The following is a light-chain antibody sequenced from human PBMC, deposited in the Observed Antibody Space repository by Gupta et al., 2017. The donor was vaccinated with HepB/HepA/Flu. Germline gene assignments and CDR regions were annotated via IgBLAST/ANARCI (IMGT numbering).Light chain of an antibody. CDR3: QTWGTGTWV. V-gene: IGLV4-69*01. CDR2: LNSDGSH. CDR1: SGHSSYA. Sequence: QLVLTQSPSASASLGASVKLTCTLSSGHSSYAIAWHQQQPEKGPRYLMRLNSDGSHTKGDGIPDRFSGSSSGEDRYLTISSLQSEDEADYYCQTWGTGTWVFGGGTKLTVL. J-gene: IGLJ3*02.